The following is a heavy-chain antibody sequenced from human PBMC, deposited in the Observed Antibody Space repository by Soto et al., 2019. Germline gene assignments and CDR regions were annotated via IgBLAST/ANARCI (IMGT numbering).Heavy chain of an antibody. J-gene: IGHJ6*03. V-gene: IGHV4-34*01. CDR2: ISDSGST. CDR3: ARVEIVVVPAARYYYYYMDF. Sequence: QVQLQQWGAGLLKPSETLSLTCAVYGGSFSGYYWSWIRQPPGKGLEWIGEISDSGSTNYNPSLKSRVTISVDTSKNQFYLKLSSVTAADTAVYYCARVEIVVVPAARYYYYYMDFWGKGTTVTVSS. CDR1: GGSFSGYY. D-gene: IGHD2-2*03.